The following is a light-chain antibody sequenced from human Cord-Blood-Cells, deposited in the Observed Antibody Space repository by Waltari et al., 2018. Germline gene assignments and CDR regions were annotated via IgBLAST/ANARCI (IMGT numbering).Light chain of an antibody. CDR3: QQYYSTPPYT. Sequence: DIVRTQSPDSLAVSLGERATINCKSSQSVLYSSNNKNYFAWYQQKPGQPPKLLIYWATTRESGVPYRFSGSGSGTDFTLTLSRLQAEDVAVYYCQQYYSTPPYTFGQGTKLEIK. V-gene: IGKV4-1*01. J-gene: IGKJ2*01. CDR2: WAT. CDR1: QSVLYSSNNKNY.